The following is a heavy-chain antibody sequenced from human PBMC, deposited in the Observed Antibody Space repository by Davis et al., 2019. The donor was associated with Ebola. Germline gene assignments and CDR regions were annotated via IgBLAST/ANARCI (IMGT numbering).Heavy chain of an antibody. CDR1: GFTFSSYA. Sequence: GESLKISCAASGFTFSSYAMHWVRQAPGKGLEWVAVISYDGSNKYYADSVKGRFTISRDNSKNTLYLQMNSLRAEDTAVYYCARASSYYDFWSGSLREAPNYFDYWGQGTLVTVSS. D-gene: IGHD3-3*01. CDR3: ARASSYYDFWSGSLREAPNYFDY. CDR2: ISYDGSNK. J-gene: IGHJ4*02. V-gene: IGHV3-30-3*01.